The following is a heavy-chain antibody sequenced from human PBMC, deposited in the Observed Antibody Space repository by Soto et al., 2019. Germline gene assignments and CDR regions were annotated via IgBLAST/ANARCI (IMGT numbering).Heavy chain of an antibody. D-gene: IGHD3-10*01. V-gene: IGHV2-26*01. CDR2: IFSNDEK. J-gene: IGHJ6*02. Sequence: SGPTLVNPTETLTLTCTVSGFSLSNARMGVSWIRQPPGKALEWLAHIFSNDEKSYSTSLKSRLTISKDTSKSQVVLTMTNMGPVDTATYYCARAMGTTYYYGSGSYSSTYYYYYYGMDVWGQGTTVTVSS. CDR3: ARAMGTTYYYGSGSYSSTYYYYYYGMDV. CDR1: GFSLSNARMG.